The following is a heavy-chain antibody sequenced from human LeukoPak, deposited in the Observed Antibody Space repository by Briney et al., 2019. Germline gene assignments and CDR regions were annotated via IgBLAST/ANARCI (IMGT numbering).Heavy chain of an antibody. Sequence: GGSLRLSCAASGFTFSSYWMHWVRQAPGKGLVWVSRINSDGSSTSYADSVKGRFTISRDTAKNTMYLQMNSLRAEDTAVYYCARERAYGDYFDYWGQGTLVTVSS. CDR2: INSDGSST. J-gene: IGHJ4*02. D-gene: IGHD4-17*01. V-gene: IGHV3-74*01. CDR3: ARERAYGDYFDY. CDR1: GFTFSSYW.